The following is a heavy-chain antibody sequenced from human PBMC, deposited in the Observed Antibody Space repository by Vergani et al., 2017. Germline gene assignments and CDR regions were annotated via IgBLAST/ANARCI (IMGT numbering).Heavy chain of an antibody. CDR1: EFTFSNYA. J-gene: IGHJ4*02. CDR3: AKQYFVSGNYLFDY. Sequence: EVQLLESGGGLVQPGGSLRLTCAASEFTFSNYAMNWVRQAPGKGLEWVSGFSGSGVSAYYTESVKGRFTISSDNSKNMLFLQMNNLRTEDTAIYYCAKQYFVSGNYLFDYWGQGTLVTVSS. D-gene: IGHD3-10*01. CDR2: FSGSGVSA. V-gene: IGHV3-23*01.